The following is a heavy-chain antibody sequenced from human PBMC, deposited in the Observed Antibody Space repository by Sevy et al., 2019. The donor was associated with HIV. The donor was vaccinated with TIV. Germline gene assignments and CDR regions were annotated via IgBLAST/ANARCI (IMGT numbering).Heavy chain of an antibody. V-gene: IGHV3-21*01. Sequence: GGSLRLSCAASGFTFSSYSMNWVRQAPGKGLEWVSSISSSSSYIYYADSVKGRFTISRDKAKNSLYLQMNSLRAEDTAVYYCARVYYYDSSGYYPPFDYWGQGTLVTVSS. CDR3: ARVYYYDSSGYYPPFDY. J-gene: IGHJ4*02. CDR1: GFTFSSYS. D-gene: IGHD3-22*01. CDR2: ISSSSSYI.